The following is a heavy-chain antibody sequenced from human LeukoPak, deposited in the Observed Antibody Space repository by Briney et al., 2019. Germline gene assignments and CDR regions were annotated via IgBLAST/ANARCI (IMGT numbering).Heavy chain of an antibody. CDR1: GGSISSYY. CDR2: IYYSGST. CDR3: ARQVGGSFGNLGIDY. V-gene: IGHV4-59*08. J-gene: IGHJ4*02. D-gene: IGHD1-26*01. Sequence: SETLSLTCTVSGGSISSYYWSWIRQPPGKGLEWIGYIYYSGSTNYNPSLKSRVTISVDTSKNQFSLKLSSVTAADTAVYYCARQVGGSFGNLGIDYWGQGTLVTVSS.